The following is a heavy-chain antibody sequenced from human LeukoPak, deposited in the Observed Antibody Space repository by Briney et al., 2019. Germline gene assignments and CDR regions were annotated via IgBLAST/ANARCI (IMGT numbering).Heavy chain of an antibody. V-gene: IGHV4-4*07. CDR3: ARNSGYDNSYYFDY. D-gene: IGHD5-12*01. J-gene: IGHJ4*02. CDR1: GDXISNFY. CDR2: VYSSGST. Sequence: SETLSLTCTVSGDXISNFYWSWIRQPAEKGLEWIGRVYSSGSTNYNPSLKSRVSMSVDTSKNQYSLRLISVTAADSAVYYCARNSGYDNSYYFDYWGQGTLVTVSS.